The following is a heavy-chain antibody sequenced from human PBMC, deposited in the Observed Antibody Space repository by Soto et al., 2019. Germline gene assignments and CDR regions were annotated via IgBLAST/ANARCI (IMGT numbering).Heavy chain of an antibody. CDR3: ARGQGAAXGXYYYHGMDV. D-gene: IGHD2-2*01. V-gene: IGHV3-73*02. Sequence: EVQLVESGGGLVQPGGSLKLSCAASGFIFSGSAIHWVRQASGKGLEWVGRIRSRANNFATSSAASVKGRFTFSRDVSKNTAYLQMNTLKPEDTAVYYCARGQGAAXGXYYYHGMDVWGQGTTVTVSS. CDR1: GFIFSGSA. CDR2: IRSRANNFAT. J-gene: IGHJ6*02.